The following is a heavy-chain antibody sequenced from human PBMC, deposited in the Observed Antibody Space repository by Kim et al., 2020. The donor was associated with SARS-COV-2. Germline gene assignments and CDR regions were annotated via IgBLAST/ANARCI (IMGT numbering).Heavy chain of an antibody. V-gene: IGHV4-34*01. CDR3: ARTAVAFRHINWFHP. Sequence: SETLSLTCAVYGGSFSGYYWSWIRQPPGKGLEWIGEITHSGSTTYNPSLKSRVTISVDTFKNQFSLKLSSVTAADTAVVYCARTAVAFRHINWFHPWGQG. CDR2: ITHSGST. J-gene: IGHJ5*02. CDR1: GGSFSGYY. D-gene: IGHD6-19*01.